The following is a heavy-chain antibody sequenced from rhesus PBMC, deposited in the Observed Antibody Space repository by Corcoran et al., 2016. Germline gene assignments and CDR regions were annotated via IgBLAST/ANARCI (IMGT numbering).Heavy chain of an antibody. D-gene: IGHD4-23*01. J-gene: IGHJ1*01. Sequence: EVQLVQSGADVKQPGASVKVSCNVSGYPFTALSMHWLRQAPGNGRECMGGVDPVYGEIIHAEKVQGRVTMTEDTSTDTAYMELSSLRSEDTAVYYCASPGGTVTDVEYFEFWGQGALVTVSS. V-gene: IGHV1-156*01. CDR1: GYPFTALS. CDR3: ASPGGTVTDVEYFEF. CDR2: VDPVYGEI.